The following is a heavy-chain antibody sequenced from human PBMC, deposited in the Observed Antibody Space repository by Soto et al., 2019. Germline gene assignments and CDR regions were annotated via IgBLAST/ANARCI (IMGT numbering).Heavy chain of an antibody. CDR1: GFTFSTYP. CDR2: ISGSGIST. Sequence: EAQLLESGGGLVQPGGSLRLSCASSGFTFSTYPMSWFRQAPGNGLECVSGISGSGISTYYTDSVKGRFTISMDNSKNTVFLQMNSLRDEDTAVYYCVKPPVITASYYYYDMDVWGQGTTVTVSS. J-gene: IGHJ6*02. V-gene: IGHV3-23*01. D-gene: IGHD4-4*01. CDR3: VKPPVITASYYYYDMDV.